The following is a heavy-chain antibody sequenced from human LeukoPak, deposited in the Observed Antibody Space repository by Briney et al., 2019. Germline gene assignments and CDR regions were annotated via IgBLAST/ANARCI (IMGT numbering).Heavy chain of an antibody. V-gene: IGHV1-46*01. Sequence: ASVKVSCKASGYTFISYQMHWVRQAPGQGLEWMGIINPTGGSTSHAQKFQGRVTMIRDTSTSTVYMEPSSLRSEDTAVYYCARKGSSSCFDYWGQGTLVTVSS. CDR2: INPTGGST. J-gene: IGHJ4*02. D-gene: IGHD6-6*01. CDR1: GYTFISYQ. CDR3: ARKGSSSCFDY.